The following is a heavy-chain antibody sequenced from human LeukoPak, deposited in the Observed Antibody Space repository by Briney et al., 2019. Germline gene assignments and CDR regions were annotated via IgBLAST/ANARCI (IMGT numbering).Heavy chain of an antibody. J-gene: IGHJ3*02. Sequence: GGSLRLSCAASGFTISSNYMNWVRQAPGKGLEWVSVIFNSGDTYYADSVKGRFTISRDTSKNTLYLQMNSLRVDDMAVYYCARDPAPATGAFDIWGQGTMVIIS. CDR2: IFNSGDT. V-gene: IGHV3-53*01. CDR1: GFTISSNY. CDR3: ARDPAPATGAFDI. D-gene: IGHD1-1*01.